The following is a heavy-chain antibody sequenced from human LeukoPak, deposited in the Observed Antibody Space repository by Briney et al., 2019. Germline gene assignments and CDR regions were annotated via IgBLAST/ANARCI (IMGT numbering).Heavy chain of an antibody. Sequence: ASVKVSCKASGYTFTSYGISWVRQAPGQGLEWMGWISAYNGNANYAQKLQGRVTMTTDTSTSTAYMELRSLRSEDTAVYYCARLIGHYYDSSGYYPLWGQGTLVTVSS. V-gene: IGHV1-18*01. CDR2: ISAYNGNA. D-gene: IGHD3-22*01. CDR3: ARLIGHYYDSSGYYPL. CDR1: GYTFTSYG. J-gene: IGHJ4*02.